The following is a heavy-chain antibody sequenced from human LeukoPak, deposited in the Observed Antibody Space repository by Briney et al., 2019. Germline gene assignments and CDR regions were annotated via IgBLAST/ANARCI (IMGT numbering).Heavy chain of an antibody. Sequence: GESPKISCKGSGYSFTSYWIGWVRQMPGKGLEWMGIIYPGDSDTRYSPSFQGQVTISADKSISTAYLQWSSLKASDTAMYYCARQLVPAAMRAYYYYYGMDVWGQGTTVTVSS. V-gene: IGHV5-51*01. CDR3: ARQLVPAAMRAYYYYYGMDV. CDR1: GYSFTSYW. D-gene: IGHD2-2*01. J-gene: IGHJ6*02. CDR2: IYPGDSDT.